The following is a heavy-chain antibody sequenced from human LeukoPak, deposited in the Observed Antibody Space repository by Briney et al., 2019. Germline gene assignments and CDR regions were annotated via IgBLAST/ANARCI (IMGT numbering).Heavy chain of an antibody. J-gene: IGHJ4*02. Sequence: PGGSLRLSCAASGFTFSNHWMSWVRQAPGKGLEWVANIKEDGGELNCVDSVKGRFTISRDNAKQSLFLQMNSLRVEDLGVYYCARGRRWLQPLDYWGQGTLITVSS. D-gene: IGHD5-24*01. V-gene: IGHV3-7*04. CDR3: ARGRRWLQPLDY. CDR1: GFTFSNHW. CDR2: IKEDGGEL.